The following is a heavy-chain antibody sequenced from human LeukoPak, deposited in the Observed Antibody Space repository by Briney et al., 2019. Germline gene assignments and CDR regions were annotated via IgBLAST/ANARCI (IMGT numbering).Heavy chain of an antibody. CDR3: AKDGSGGDFWSGYPEVGLPDY. V-gene: IGHV3-30*18. CDR2: ISYDGSNK. J-gene: IGHJ4*02. D-gene: IGHD3-3*01. CDR1: GLTFSSYG. Sequence: SGGSLRLSCAASGLTFSSYGMHWVRQAPGKGLEWVAVISYDGSNKYYADSVKGRFTISRDNSKNTLYLQMNSLRAEDAAVYYCAKDGSGGDFWSGYPEVGLPDYWGQGTLVTVSS.